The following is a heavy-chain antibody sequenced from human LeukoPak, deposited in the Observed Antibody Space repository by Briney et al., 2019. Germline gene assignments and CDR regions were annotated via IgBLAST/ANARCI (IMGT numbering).Heavy chain of an antibody. Sequence: SETLSLTCAVSGGSISSGGYSWSWIRQPPGKGLEWIGYIYYSGSTYYNPSLKSRVTISVDTSKNQFSLKLSSVTAADTAVYYCARQVTVTTWTYYYYMDVWGKGTTVTVSS. D-gene: IGHD4-17*01. CDR2: IYYSGST. CDR3: ARQVTVTTWTYYYYMDV. CDR1: GGSISSGGYS. V-gene: IGHV4-30-4*07. J-gene: IGHJ6*03.